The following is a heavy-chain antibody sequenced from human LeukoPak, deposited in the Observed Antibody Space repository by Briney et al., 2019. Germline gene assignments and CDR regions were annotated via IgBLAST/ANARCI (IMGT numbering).Heavy chain of an antibody. V-gene: IGHV3-53*01. Sequence: GGSLRLSCAVSGFIVSSNYMSWVRQAPGKGLEWVSVIYSTGSTHYAGSVKGRFTISRDSSKNTVYLQMNSLRVEDTAVYYCAREREDWGLAFDRWGQGTLVTVSS. J-gene: IGHJ5*02. D-gene: IGHD3/OR15-3a*01. CDR1: GFIVSSNY. CDR3: AREREDWGLAFDR. CDR2: IYSTGST.